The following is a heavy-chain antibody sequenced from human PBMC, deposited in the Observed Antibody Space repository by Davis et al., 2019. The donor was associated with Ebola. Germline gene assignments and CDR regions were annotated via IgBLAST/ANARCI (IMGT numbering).Heavy chain of an antibody. CDR1: GGSFSSHG. D-gene: IGHD2-8*01. V-gene: IGHV1-18*01. CDR3: ARDRWRVMVYAIRSYNYFALDV. CDR2: ISSYNGDT. J-gene: IGHJ6*02. Sequence: AASVKVSCKAEGGSFSSHGVSWVRQAPGQGLEWMGWISSYNGDTKYTQKFQGRVTLTTDTSTSTAYMELRSLRSDDTAMYYCARDRWRVMVYAIRSYNYFALDVWGQGTTVTVSS.